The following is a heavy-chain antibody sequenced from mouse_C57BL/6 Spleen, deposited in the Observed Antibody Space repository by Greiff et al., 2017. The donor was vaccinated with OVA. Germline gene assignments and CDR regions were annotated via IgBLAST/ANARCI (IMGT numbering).Heavy chain of an antibody. CDR2: IYPGDGDT. J-gene: IGHJ2*01. V-gene: IGHV1-82*01. CDR1: GYAFSSSW. Sequence: QVQLQQSGPELVKPGASVKISCKASGYAFSSSWMNWVKQRPGKGLEWIGRIYPGDGDTNYNGKFKGKATLTADKSSSTAYMQLSSLTSEDAAVYFCARSPYGSSYFDYWGQGTTLTVSS. CDR3: ARSPYGSSYFDY. D-gene: IGHD1-1*01.